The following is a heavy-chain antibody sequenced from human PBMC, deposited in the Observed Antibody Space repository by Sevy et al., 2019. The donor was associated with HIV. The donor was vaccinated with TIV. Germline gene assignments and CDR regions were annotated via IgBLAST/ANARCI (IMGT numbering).Heavy chain of an antibody. D-gene: IGHD3-10*01. Sequence: GGSLRLSCAASGFTFDDYGMGWVRQVPGRGLEWISGITWNGDYANYGDSVKGRFTISRDNAKNSLYLQMDSLTAEDTALYYCGRDGGFQGGIALYPNWGQGTLVTVSS. V-gene: IGHV3-20*04. J-gene: IGHJ4*02. CDR3: GRDGGFQGGIALYPN. CDR2: ITWNGDYA. CDR1: GFTFDDYG.